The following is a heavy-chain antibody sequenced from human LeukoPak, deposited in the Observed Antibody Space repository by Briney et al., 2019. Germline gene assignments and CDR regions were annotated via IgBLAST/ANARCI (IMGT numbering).Heavy chain of an antibody. D-gene: IGHD3-10*01. V-gene: IGHV4-59*01. CDR2: IYYSGST. CDR3: ARGGYYGSGSYYEDY. J-gene: IGHJ4*02. CDR1: GGSISSYY. Sequence: SETLSLTCTVSGGSISSYYWSWIRQPPGKGLEWIGYIYYSGSTNYNPSLKSRVTISVDTSKNQFSLKLSSVTAADTAVYYCARGGYYGSGSYYEDYWGQGTLVTVSS.